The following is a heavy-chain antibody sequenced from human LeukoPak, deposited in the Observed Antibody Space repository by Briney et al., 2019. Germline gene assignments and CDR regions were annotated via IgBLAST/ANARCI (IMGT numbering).Heavy chain of an antibody. CDR3: AKGYGSGSYNTLEY. CDR2: ISGSGGST. CDR1: GFTFSSYA. Sequence: GGSLRLSCGASGFTFSSYAMSWLRQAPGKGLEWVSAISGSGGSTYYADSVKGRFTISRDNSKNTLYLQMNSLRAEDTAVYYCAKGYGSGSYNTLEYWGEGTLVTVSS. J-gene: IGHJ4*02. D-gene: IGHD3-10*01. V-gene: IGHV3-23*01.